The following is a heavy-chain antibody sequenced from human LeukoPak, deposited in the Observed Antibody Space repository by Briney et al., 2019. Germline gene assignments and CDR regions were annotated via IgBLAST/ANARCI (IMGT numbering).Heavy chain of an antibody. J-gene: IGHJ4*02. D-gene: IGHD5-12*01. CDR3: AREGHSASFDY. CDR1: GDSIRSSSFY. CDR2: TYHSGDT. V-gene: IGHV4-39*02. Sequence: SEALSLTCTVSGDSIRSSSFYWGWIRQPPGKGLEWIGNTYHSGDTYSNPSLKSRVTISVDTSKNQFSLKLRSVAAADTAVYYCAREGHSASFDYWGQGTLVTVSS.